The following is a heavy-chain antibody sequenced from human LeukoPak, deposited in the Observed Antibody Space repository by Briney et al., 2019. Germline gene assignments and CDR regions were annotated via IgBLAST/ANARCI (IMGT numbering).Heavy chain of an antibody. CDR3: AKRPSGWSVTVYFDY. Sequence: GGSLRLSCAASGFTFSSYSMNWVRQAPGKGLEWVSYISSSSSNIYYADSVKGRFTISRDNSKNTLYLQMNSLRAEDTAVYYCAKRPSGWSVTVYFDYWGQGTLVTVSS. D-gene: IGHD6-19*01. CDR2: ISSSSSNI. J-gene: IGHJ4*02. CDR1: GFTFSSYS. V-gene: IGHV3-48*01.